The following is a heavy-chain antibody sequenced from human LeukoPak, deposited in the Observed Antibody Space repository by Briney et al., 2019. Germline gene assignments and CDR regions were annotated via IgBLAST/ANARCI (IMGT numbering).Heavy chain of an antibody. J-gene: IGHJ4*02. CDR2: IQHDGRNK. V-gene: IGHV3-30*02. CDR1: GFTFSSYA. CDR3: AKDAVGSIDY. D-gene: IGHD1-26*01. Sequence: GGSLRLSCAASGFTFSSYAMSWVRQAPGKGLEWVAFIQHDGRNKYYADSVKGRFAISRDNSANTLFLQMNSLTTEDTALYYCAKDAVGSIDYWGQGTLVTVSS.